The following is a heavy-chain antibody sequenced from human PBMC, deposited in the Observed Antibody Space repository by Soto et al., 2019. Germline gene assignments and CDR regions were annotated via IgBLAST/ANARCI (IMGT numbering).Heavy chain of an antibody. J-gene: IGHJ4*02. CDR2: ISHDGSNT. V-gene: IGHV3-30*18. Sequence: SFILSSTASGLISRPCGIHLFRQAPGKGLEWVAVISHDGSNTNYADSVKGRFTFSRDNSKDTVYLQMNSLRAEDTAVYYYEKETYEYASSGYYEFDSWGQGP. D-gene: IGHD3-22*01. CDR1: GLISRPCG. CDR3: EKETYEYASSGYYEFDS.